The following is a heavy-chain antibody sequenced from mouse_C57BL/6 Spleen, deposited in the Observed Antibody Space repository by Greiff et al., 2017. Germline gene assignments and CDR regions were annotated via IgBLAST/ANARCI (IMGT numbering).Heavy chain of an antibody. Sequence: QVHVKQSGAELVKPGASVKISCKASGYAFSSYWMNWVKQRPGKGLEWIEQIYPGDGDTNYNGKFKGKATLTADKSSSTAYMQLSSLTSEDSAVYFCNYGSSYAGAYWGQGTLVTVSA. V-gene: IGHV1-80*01. CDR3: NYGSSYAGAY. J-gene: IGHJ3*01. CDR2: IYPGDGDT. D-gene: IGHD1-1*01. CDR1: GYAFSSYW.